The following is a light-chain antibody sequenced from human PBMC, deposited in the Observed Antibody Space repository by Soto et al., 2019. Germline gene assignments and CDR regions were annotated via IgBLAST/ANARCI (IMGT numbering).Light chain of an antibody. Sequence: QSVLTQPPSASETPGQRVTISCSGSSSNIGSHVVYWYQQLAGTAPKLLMYNNNQRPSGVPDRLSGSKSGTSASLVISGLQSEDEADYYCAVWDDSLDGWVFGGGTKVTVL. CDR3: AVWDDSLDGWV. J-gene: IGLJ3*02. CDR2: NNN. CDR1: SSNIGSHV. V-gene: IGLV1-44*01.